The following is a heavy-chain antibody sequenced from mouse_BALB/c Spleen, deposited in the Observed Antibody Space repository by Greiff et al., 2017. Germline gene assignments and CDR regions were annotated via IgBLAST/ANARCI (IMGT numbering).Heavy chain of an antibody. CDR1: GDSITSGY. CDR2: ISYSGST. Sequence: EVKLQESGPSLVKPSQTLSLTCSVTGDSITSGYWNWIRKFPGNKLEYMGYISYSGSTYYNPSLKSRISITRDTSKNQYYLQLNSVTTEDTATYYCARGGNFHYDYEVAYWGQGTLVTVSA. CDR3: ARGGNFHYDYEVAY. V-gene: IGHV3-8*02. D-gene: IGHD2-4*01. J-gene: IGHJ3*01.